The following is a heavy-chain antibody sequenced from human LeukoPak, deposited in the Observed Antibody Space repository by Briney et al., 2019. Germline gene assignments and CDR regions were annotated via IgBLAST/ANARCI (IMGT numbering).Heavy chain of an antibody. CDR1: GFTFSSYA. D-gene: IGHD3-3*01. V-gene: IGHV3-30*04. CDR3: ARDLSLLEWVPNYFDY. Sequence: GGSLRLSCAASGFTFSSYAMHWVRQAPGKGLGWVAVISYDGSNKYYSDSVKGRFTISRDNSKNTLYLRMNSLRAEDTAMYYCARDLSLLEWVPNYFDYWGQGTLVTGSS. CDR2: ISYDGSNK. J-gene: IGHJ4*02.